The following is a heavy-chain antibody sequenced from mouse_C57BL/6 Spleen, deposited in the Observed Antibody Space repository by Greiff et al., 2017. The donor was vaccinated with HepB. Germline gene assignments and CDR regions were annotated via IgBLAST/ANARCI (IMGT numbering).Heavy chain of an antibody. Sequence: DVKLVESGGGLVKPGGSLKLSCAASGFTFSSYAMSWVRQTPEKRLEWVATISDGGSYTYYPDNVKGRFTISRDNAKNNLYLQMSHLKSEDTAMYYCARDPRGNYAMDYWGQGTSVTVSS. CDR2: ISDGGSYT. CDR3: ARDPRGNYAMDY. J-gene: IGHJ4*01. CDR1: GFTFSSYA. D-gene: IGHD3-1*01. V-gene: IGHV5-4*01.